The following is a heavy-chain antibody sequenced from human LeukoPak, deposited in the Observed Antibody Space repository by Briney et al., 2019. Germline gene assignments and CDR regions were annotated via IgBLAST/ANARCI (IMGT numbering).Heavy chain of an antibody. D-gene: IGHD3-10*01. J-gene: IGHJ6*02. CDR2: IYYSGST. CDR1: GGSTSSGGYY. Sequence: SQTLSLTCTVSGGSTSSGGYYWSWIRQHPGKGLEWIGYIYYSGSTNYNPSLKSRVTISVDTSKNQFSLKLSSVTAADTAVYYCARVPSGSFYYYGMDVWGQGTTVTVSS. CDR3: ARVPSGSFYYYGMDV. V-gene: IGHV4-61*08.